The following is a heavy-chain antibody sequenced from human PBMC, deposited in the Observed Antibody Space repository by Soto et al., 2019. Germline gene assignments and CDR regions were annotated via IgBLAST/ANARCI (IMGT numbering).Heavy chain of an antibody. CDR2: ISSSSSYI. V-gene: IGHV3-21*01. J-gene: IGHJ4*02. D-gene: IGHD3-10*01. CDR1: GFTFSSYS. Sequence: PGGSLRLSCAASGFTFSSYSMNWVRQVLGKGLKWVSSISSSSSYIYYADSVKGRFTISRDNAKNSLYLQMNSLRAEDTAVYYCAKKHRGVKPRLDYWGQGTLVTVSS. CDR3: AKKHRGVKPRLDY.